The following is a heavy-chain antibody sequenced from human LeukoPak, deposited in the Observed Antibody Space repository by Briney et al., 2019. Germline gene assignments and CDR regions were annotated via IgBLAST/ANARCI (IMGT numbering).Heavy chain of an antibody. D-gene: IGHD5-18*01. CDR1: GGTFSSSA. CDR2: IIPVLNIT. V-gene: IGHV1-69*04. J-gene: IGHJ6*02. Sequence: SVKVSCKASGGTFSSSAITWVRQAPGQGLEWMGRIIPVLNITNYAQKFQGRVTITADTSTSIAYMELSSLRSEETAVYYCARGQGLTAPPPYGLDVWGQGTTVTVSS. CDR3: ARGQGLTAPPPYGLDV.